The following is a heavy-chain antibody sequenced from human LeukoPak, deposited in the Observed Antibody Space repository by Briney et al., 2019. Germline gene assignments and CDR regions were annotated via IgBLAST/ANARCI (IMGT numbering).Heavy chain of an antibody. CDR3: AKLGHGGYYSYMDV. Sequence: GGSLRLSCTVSGFTFGSYAMTWVRQGPGKGLESVSSASTDGTPYYANSVKGRFTISRDNSKSTLYLRMNSLRAEDTAVYYCAKLGHGGYYSYMDVWGKGTTVTVSS. D-gene: IGHD2-21*01. J-gene: IGHJ6*03. CDR2: ASTDGTP. V-gene: IGHV3-23*01. CDR1: GFTFGSYA.